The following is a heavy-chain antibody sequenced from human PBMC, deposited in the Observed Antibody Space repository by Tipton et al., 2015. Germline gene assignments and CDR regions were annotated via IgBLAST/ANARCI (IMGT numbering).Heavy chain of an antibody. J-gene: IGHJ4*02. V-gene: IGHV4-38-2*01. Sequence: TLSLTCDVSGYSISSGYYWGWIRQPPGKGLEWIGSIFHRGDTNYNPSLKSRVTISLDTSKTQFSLKMNSMTASDTAVYYCARARGRHGGLFDSWGQGILVTVSP. CDR2: IFHRGDT. CDR1: GYSISSGYY. CDR3: ARARGRHGGLFDS. D-gene: IGHD4-23*01.